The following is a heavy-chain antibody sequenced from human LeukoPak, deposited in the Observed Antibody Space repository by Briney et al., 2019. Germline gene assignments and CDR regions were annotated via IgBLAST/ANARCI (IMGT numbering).Heavy chain of an antibody. Sequence: GTLSLTCAVSGGSISSSNWWSWVRPPPGKGLEWVANIKKDGSETFYVDSVKGRFTISRDNAKNSLFLQMNSLRGEDTAVYYCAKDWSYQGNYYYMDVWGKGTTVTISS. D-gene: IGHD1-26*01. V-gene: IGHV3-7*01. CDR1: GGSISSSNW. CDR3: AKDWSYQGNYYYMDV. J-gene: IGHJ6*03. CDR2: IKKDGSET.